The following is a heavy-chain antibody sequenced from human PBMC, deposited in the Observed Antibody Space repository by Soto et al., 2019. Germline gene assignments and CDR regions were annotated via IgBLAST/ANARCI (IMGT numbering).Heavy chain of an antibody. Sequence: PSETLSLTCTVSGGSISSYYWSWIRQPAGKALEWIGRIYTSGSTNYNPSLKSRVTMSVDTSKNQFSLKLSSVTAADTAVYYCARQDSSSWSEGWFDPCGQGTLVTVSS. CDR1: GGSISSYY. CDR2: IYTSGST. J-gene: IGHJ5*02. D-gene: IGHD6-13*01. CDR3: ARQDSSSWSEGWFDP. V-gene: IGHV4-4*07.